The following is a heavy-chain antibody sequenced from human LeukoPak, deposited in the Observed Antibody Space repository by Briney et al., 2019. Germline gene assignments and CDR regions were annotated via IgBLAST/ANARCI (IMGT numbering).Heavy chain of an antibody. CDR2: IYPGDSDT. D-gene: IGHD1-14*01. CDR3: ARRGASAEYFES. Sequence: PGESLKISCKGSGYSFTTNWIGWVRQMPGKGLEWMGTIYPGDSDTRYSPSFQGQVSISADKSINTAYLQWRSLKASDTAIYYCARRGASAEYFESWGQGTLVTVSS. V-gene: IGHV5-51*01. CDR1: GYSFTTNW. J-gene: IGHJ4*02.